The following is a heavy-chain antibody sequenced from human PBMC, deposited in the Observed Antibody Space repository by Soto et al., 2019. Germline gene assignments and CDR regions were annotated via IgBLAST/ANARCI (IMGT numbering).Heavy chain of an antibody. V-gene: IGHV1-46*01. CDR1: GYTFTSYY. D-gene: IGHD6-19*01. CDR3: ASDGRSSYSSGWYYFDY. CDR2: INPSGGST. J-gene: IGHJ4*02. Sequence: ASVKVSCKASGYTFTSYYMHWVVQAPGQGLELMGIINPSGGSTSYAQKFQGRVTMTRDTSTSTVYMELSSLRSEDTAVYYCASDGRSSYSSGWYYFDYWGQGTLVTVSS.